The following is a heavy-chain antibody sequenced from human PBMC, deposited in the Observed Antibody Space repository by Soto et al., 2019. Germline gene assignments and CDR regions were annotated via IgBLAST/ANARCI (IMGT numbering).Heavy chain of an antibody. CDR3: ASTYITCWYWFDP. Sequence: QVTVKESGPVLVKPTETLTLTCTVSGFSLSNAGLGVNWIRQPPGKALEWLAHIFSNDEKSYSTSLKSRLTISKDTSKSQVVLTMTNMDPVDTATYYCASTYITCWYWFDPWGQGTLVTVSS. D-gene: IGHD6-13*01. V-gene: IGHV2-26*04. J-gene: IGHJ5*02. CDR2: IFSNDEK. CDR1: GFSLSNAGLG.